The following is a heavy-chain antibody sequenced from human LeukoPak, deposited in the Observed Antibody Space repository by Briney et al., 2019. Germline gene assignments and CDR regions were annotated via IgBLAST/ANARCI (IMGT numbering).Heavy chain of an antibody. D-gene: IGHD6-13*01. CDR3: AKESPVAATGRSWFDS. CDR2: ITGSGGRT. J-gene: IGHJ5*01. V-gene: IGHV3-23*01. CDR1: GSTFSSYA. Sequence: GGSLRLSCAASGSTFSSYAMSWVRQAPGKGLEWVSTITGSGGRTYYADSVKGRFTISRDNSKNTLYLQMNSLRAEDTATYFCAKESPVAATGRSWFDSWGQGTLVTVSS.